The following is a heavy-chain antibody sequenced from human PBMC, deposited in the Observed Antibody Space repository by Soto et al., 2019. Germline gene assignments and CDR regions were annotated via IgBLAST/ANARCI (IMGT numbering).Heavy chain of an antibody. Sequence: PGGSLRLSCAASGFTFSDYYMSWIRQAPGKGLEWVSYISSSSSYTNYADSVKGRFTISRDNAKNSLYLQMNSLRAEDTAVYYCARVGVGYYYYYYMDVWGKGTTVTVS. CDR1: GFTFSDYY. CDR3: ARVGVGYYYYYYMDV. CDR2: ISSSSSYT. J-gene: IGHJ6*03. D-gene: IGHD2-15*01. V-gene: IGHV3-11*06.